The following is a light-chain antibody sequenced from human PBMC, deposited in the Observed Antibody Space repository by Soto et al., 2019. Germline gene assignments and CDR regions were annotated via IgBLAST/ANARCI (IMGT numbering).Light chain of an antibody. CDR2: DAS. Sequence: EIVLTQSPGTLSLSPGERATLSCRASQSVSASYLAWYQQKPGQAPRLLISDASTRATGIPDRFSGSGYGTDFTLTISILEPEDFAVYYCHQYGVSSGTFGQGTNLEIK. V-gene: IGKV3-20*01. CDR1: QSVSASY. J-gene: IGKJ2*02. CDR3: HQYGVSSGT.